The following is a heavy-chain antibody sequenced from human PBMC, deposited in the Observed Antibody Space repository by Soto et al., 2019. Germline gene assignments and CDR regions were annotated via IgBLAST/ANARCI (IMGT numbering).Heavy chain of an antibody. CDR3: GRGFGGTH. CDR2: INQDGSAK. Sequence: EVPLVESGGGLVQPGGTLRLSCAASGFTFNTYYMVWVRQAPGRGLEWVANINQDGSAKYYVDSVTGRFTISRDNAKSSLYPQINSLRAEDRATYYCGRGFGGTHWGQGALVTVSS. D-gene: IGHD2-15*01. CDR1: GFTFNTYY. J-gene: IGHJ4*02. V-gene: IGHV3-7*05.